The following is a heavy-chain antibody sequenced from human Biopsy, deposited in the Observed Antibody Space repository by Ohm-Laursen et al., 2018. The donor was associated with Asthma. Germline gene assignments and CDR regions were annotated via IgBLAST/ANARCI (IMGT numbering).Heavy chain of an antibody. CDR3: ARDGRWFDP. CDR2: VSWNSGSI. Sequence: SLRLSCTASGFKFDEYTMHWVRQAPGKGLEWVSGVSWNSGSIDYADSVKGRFTISRDNAKNSLYLQMNSLRVEDTAVYYCARDGRWFDPWGQGTLVTVSS. CDR1: GFKFDEYT. J-gene: IGHJ5*02. V-gene: IGHV3-9*01.